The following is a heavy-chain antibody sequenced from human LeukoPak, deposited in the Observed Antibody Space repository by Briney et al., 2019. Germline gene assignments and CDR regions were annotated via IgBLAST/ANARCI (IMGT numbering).Heavy chain of an antibody. CDR3: ARENRAVACDY. CDR1: GFTFSSYS. CDR2: ISSSSSTI. J-gene: IGHJ4*02. V-gene: IGHV3-48*01. D-gene: IGHD6-19*01. Sequence: GGSLRLYCAASGFTFSSYSMNWVRQAPGKGLEWVSYISSSSSTIYYADSVKGRFTISRDNAKNSLYLQMNSLRAEDTAVYYCARENRAVACDYWGQGTLVTVSS.